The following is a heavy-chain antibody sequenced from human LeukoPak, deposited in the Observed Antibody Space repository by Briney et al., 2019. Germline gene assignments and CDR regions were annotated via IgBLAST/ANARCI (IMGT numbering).Heavy chain of an antibody. CDR3: ARGRGVGDY. CDR1: GGAFSGYY. CDR2: INHSGST. D-gene: IGHD3-10*01. Sequence: PLETLSLTCAVSGGAFSGYYWSWVRQPPGKGLEWIGEINHSGSTNYNPSLKSRVTISVDTSKNQFSLKLSAVTAADTAVYYCARGRGVGDYWGQGTLVTVSS. V-gene: IGHV4-34*01. J-gene: IGHJ4*02.